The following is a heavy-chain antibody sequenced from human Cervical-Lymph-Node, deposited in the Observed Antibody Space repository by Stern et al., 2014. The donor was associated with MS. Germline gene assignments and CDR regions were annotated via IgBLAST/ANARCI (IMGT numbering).Heavy chain of an antibody. CDR2: IWYNGSNP. CDR3: ASAYSSSHYYFDY. Sequence: QVQLQESGGGVVKPGRSLRLSCAASGFSFSRYAMHWVRQAPGKGLEWVARIWYNGSNPYYAASVTGRFTISRDNFKNTLYLQMNSLRAEDTAVYYCASAYSSSHYYFDYWGQGTLVTVSS. J-gene: IGHJ4*02. CDR1: GFSFSRYA. D-gene: IGHD6-13*01. V-gene: IGHV3-33*01.